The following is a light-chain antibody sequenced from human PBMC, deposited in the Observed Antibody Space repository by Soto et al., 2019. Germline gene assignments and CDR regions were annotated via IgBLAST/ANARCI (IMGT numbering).Light chain of an antibody. J-gene: IGLJ3*02. CDR3: ISYIPSTTTHWV. CDR2: EVY. CDR1: NSDVGGYDR. V-gene: IGLV2-14*01. Sequence: QSALTQPASVSGAPGQSITISCTGTNSDVGGYDRVSWYQHHPGKAPKLLIFEVYNRPSGISDRFSGSKSGDTASLTISGLQAEDEADYYCISYIPSTTTHWVFGGGTNLTVL.